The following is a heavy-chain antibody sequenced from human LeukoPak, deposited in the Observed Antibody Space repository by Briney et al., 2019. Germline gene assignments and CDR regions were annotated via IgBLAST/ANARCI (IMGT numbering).Heavy chain of an antibody. Sequence: GGSLRLPCAASGFTSSSYAMHWVRQAPGKGLEWVAVISYDGSNKYYADSVKGRFTISRDNSKNTLYLQMNSLRAEDTAVYYCARDHGSCFDYWGQGTLVTVSS. D-gene: IGHD2-15*01. V-gene: IGHV3-30-3*01. CDR3: ARDHGSCFDY. J-gene: IGHJ4*02. CDR1: GFTSSSYA. CDR2: ISYDGSNK.